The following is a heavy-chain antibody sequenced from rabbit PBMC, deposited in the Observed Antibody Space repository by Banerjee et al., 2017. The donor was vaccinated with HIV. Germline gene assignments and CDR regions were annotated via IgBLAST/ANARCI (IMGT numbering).Heavy chain of an antibody. CDR3: ARAPSVSGAIYLIPYYFNL. CDR1: GFDFNNYH. D-gene: IGHD1-1*01. CDR2: IYIGTGIT. J-gene: IGHJ4*01. V-gene: IGHV1S7*01. Sequence: QLKETGGGLVQPGRSLTLSCKASGFDFNNYHMSWVRQAPGKGLEWIGVIYIGTGITDYANWVNGRFTISSDNAQSTVFLQVNSLTAADTATYFCARAPSVSGAIYLIPYYFNLWGPGTLVTDS.